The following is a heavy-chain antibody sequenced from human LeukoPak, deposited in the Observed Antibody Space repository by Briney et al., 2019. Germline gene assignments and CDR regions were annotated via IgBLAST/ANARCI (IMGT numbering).Heavy chain of an antibody. CDR1: GYTFTSYD. D-gene: IGHD6-13*01. CDR2: MNPNSGNT. Sequence: EASVKVSCKASGYTFTSYDINWVRQATGQGLEWMGWMNPNSGNTGYAQKFQGRVTMTRNTSISTAYMELSSLRSEDTAVYYCARGPGDSSSWYRVYYYYYYGMDVWGQGTTDTVSS. CDR3: ARGPGDSSSWYRVYYYYYYGMDV. V-gene: IGHV1-8*01. J-gene: IGHJ6*02.